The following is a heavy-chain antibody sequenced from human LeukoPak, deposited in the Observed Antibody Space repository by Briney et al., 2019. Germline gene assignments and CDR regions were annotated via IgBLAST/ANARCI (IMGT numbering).Heavy chain of an antibody. J-gene: IGHJ3*02. Sequence: GGSLRLSCADSGFTVSSNYMRWVRQAPGKGLMWVSRIKNDGTDTSYADAVKGRFTGSRDNAKNTLYLEMNSLRAEDTAVYYCARDGGSGWHGAFDIWGQGTMVTVSS. CDR2: IKNDGTDT. CDR3: ARDGGSGWHGAFDI. V-gene: IGHV3-74*01. D-gene: IGHD6-19*01. CDR1: GFTVSSNY.